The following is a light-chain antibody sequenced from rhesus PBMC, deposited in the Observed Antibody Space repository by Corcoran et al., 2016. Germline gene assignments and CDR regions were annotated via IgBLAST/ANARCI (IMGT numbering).Light chain of an antibody. J-gene: IGKJ2*01. CDR3: QHAYVTPYT. CDR2: KAS. CDR1: QGISSN. V-gene: IGKV1-25*01. Sequence: DIQMTQSPSSLSASVGDRVTITCQASQGISSNLAWYQQQPGKVPNLLIYKASTLQSGVPSRFRGSGSGTDCTLTISSLQPEDFATYYCQHAYVTPYTFGQGTKVEIK.